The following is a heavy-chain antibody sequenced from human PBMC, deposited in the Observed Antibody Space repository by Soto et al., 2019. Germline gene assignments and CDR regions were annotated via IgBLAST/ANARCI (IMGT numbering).Heavy chain of an antibody. V-gene: IGHV1-69*02. CDR3: GRAQEWELTVPAFDI. D-gene: IGHD1-26*01. Sequence: QVQLVQSGAEVKKPGSSVKVSCKASGGTFSSYTISWVRQAPGQGLEWMGRIIPILGIANYAQKFQGRVTINSDKSPSTAYMELRSVGSEYTAVYYCGRAQEWELTVPAFDILGQGTMVTVSS. CDR1: GGTFSSYT. J-gene: IGHJ3*02. CDR2: IIPILGIA.